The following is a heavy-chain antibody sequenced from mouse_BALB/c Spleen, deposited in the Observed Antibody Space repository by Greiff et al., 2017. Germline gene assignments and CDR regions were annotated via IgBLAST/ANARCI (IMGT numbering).Heavy chain of an antibody. Sequence: EVKLVESGPGLVKPSQSLSLTCTVTGYSITSDYAWNWIRQFPGNTLEWMGYISYSGSTSYNPSLKSRISITRDTSKNQFFLQLNSVTTEDTATYYCARWGGTGAMDYWGQGTSVTVSS. J-gene: IGHJ4*01. CDR1: GYSITSDYA. CDR2: ISYSGST. D-gene: IGHD2-14*01. CDR3: ARWGGTGAMDY. V-gene: IGHV3-2*02.